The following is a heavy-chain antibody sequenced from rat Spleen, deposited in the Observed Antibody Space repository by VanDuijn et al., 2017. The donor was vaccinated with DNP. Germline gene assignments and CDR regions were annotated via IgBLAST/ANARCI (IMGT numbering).Heavy chain of an antibody. J-gene: IGHJ3*01. CDR1: GFTFSDYY. D-gene: IGHD1-6*01. V-gene: IGHV5S10*01. CDR2: IIYDGSRT. Sequence: EVQLVASGGGFVQPGRSLKLSCAASGFTFSDYYMAWVRQTPTKGLEWVATIIYDGSRTYYRDSVKGRFTISRDNAKSTLYLQMDSLRSEDTATYYCATHHGLLGHWFAYWGQGTLVTVSS. CDR3: ATHHGLLGHWFAY.